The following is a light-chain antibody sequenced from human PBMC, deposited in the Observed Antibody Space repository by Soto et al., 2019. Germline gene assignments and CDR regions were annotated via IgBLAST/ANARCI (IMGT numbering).Light chain of an antibody. CDR2: DAS. V-gene: IGKV1-13*02. CDR1: QGISSG. J-gene: IGKJ4*01. CDR3: HQRFSWPPLT. Sequence: AAQMTQSPSSLSASVGDGVTITCRASQGISSGLAWYQQKPGKAPKLLIFDASNLGSGVPSRLSSSGSGTYFALTISSLEPADVAVYYCHQRFSWPPLTFGGGTKVEIK.